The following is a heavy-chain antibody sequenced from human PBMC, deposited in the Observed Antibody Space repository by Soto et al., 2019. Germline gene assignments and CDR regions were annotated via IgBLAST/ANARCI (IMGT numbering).Heavy chain of an antibody. CDR1: GGSISSDGYY. D-gene: IGHD2-2*01. J-gene: IGHJ5*02. V-gene: IGHV4-31*03. CDR2: IYYSGST. Sequence: ASETLSLTCTVSGGSISSDGYYWSWIRQHPGKGLEWIGHIYYSGSTYYNPALKSRVTISVDTSKNQFSLKLSSVTAADTAVYYCARDRYCSSANCYGASNWFDPWGQGTLVTVSS. CDR3: ARDRYCSSANCYGASNWFDP.